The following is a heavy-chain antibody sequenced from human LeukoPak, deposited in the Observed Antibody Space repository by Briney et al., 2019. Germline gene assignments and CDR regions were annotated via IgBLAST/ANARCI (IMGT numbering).Heavy chain of an antibody. CDR2: VIPIFGTT. V-gene: IGHV1-69*06. CDR1: GGTFTTYA. D-gene: IGHD2-15*01. J-gene: IGHJ6*03. Sequence: GASVKVSCKASGGTFTTYAISWGRQAPGQGLEWMGGVIPIFGTTNYAQKFQGRVTFTAEKSTSTAYMELTSLTSEDTAVYYSAVGVVVLAATSRHYYYHMDVWGKGTTVTVSS. CDR3: AVGVVVLAATSRHYYYHMDV.